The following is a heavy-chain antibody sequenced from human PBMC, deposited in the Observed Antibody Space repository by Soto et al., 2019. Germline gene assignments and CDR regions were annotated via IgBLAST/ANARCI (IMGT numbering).Heavy chain of an antibody. V-gene: IGHV1-69*06. J-gene: IGHJ6*02. CDR2: VIPIFGKP. CDR1: GGTFSSYS. CDR3: ERERSYYYAMDV. Sequence: QVQLVQSGAEVKKSGSPVKVSCTASGGTFSSYSINWVRQAPGQGLEWMGGVIPIFGKPTYAQKFQGRLTITADKSTSTAYMELTSLRYDDTAVYYCERERSYYYAMDVWGQGTTVSVSS.